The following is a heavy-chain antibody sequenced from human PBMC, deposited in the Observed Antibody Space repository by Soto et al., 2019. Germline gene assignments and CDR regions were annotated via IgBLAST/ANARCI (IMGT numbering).Heavy chain of an antibody. CDR2: INAGNGNT. V-gene: IGHV1-3*01. D-gene: IGHD6-19*01. CDR3: ARDLWVPSSGWYYYGMDV. CDR1: GYTFTSYA. Sequence: ASVKVSCKASGYTFTSYAMHWVRQAPGQRLEWMGWINAGNGNTTYSQKFQGRVTITRDTSASTAYMELSSLRSEDTAVYYCARDLWVPSSGWYYYGMDVWGQGTTVTVS. J-gene: IGHJ6*02.